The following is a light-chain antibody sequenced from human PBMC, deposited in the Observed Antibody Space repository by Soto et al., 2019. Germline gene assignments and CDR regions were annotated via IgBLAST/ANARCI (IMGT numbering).Light chain of an antibody. CDR2: EVT. Sequence: QSALTQPASVSGSPGQSITISCTGTSSDVGGYNYVSWYQQYPGKAPKLLIYEVTNRPSGVSTRFSGSRSGNTASLTISGLQAEDEADYYCNSYTSSTTWVFGGGTKDRP. J-gene: IGLJ3*02. V-gene: IGLV2-14*01. CDR1: SSDVGGYNY. CDR3: NSYTSSTTWV.